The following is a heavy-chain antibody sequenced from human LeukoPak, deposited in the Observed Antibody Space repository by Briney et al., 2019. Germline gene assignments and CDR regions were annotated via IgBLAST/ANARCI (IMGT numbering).Heavy chain of an antibody. CDR2: IWYDGSNK. D-gene: IGHD5-18*01. V-gene: IGHV3-33*08. Sequence: GGSLRLSCAASGFTFSSYGMHWVRQAPGKGLEWVAVIWYDGSNKYYADSVKGRFTISRDNSKNTLYLQMNSLRVEDTAVYYCARAAGYSYAPFDYWGQETLVTVSS. CDR3: ARAAGYSYAPFDY. J-gene: IGHJ4*02. CDR1: GFTFSSYG.